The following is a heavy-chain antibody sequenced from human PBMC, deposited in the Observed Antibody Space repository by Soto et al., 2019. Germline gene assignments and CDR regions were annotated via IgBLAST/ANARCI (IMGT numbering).Heavy chain of an antibody. CDR3: AKADRAVHSTIVALEY. V-gene: IGHV3-23*01. D-gene: IGHD3-10*01. CDR2: IDGSGGRT. Sequence: PGGSLRLSCAVSGFTFISYAMTWVRQAPGKGLEWVSGIDGSGGRTYYTDSVKGRFTISRDNSKNTLYLQMNNLRVEDTATYYCAKADRAVHSTIVALEYWGPGTRVTVSS. CDR1: GFTFISYA. J-gene: IGHJ4*02.